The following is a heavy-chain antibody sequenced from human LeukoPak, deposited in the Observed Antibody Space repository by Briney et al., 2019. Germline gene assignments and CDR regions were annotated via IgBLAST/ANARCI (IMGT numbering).Heavy chain of an antibody. Sequence: ASVKVSCKASGYTFTSYGISLVRQAPGQGLEWMGWISAYNGNTNYAQKLQGRVTMATDTSTSTAYMELRSLRSDDTAVYYCARVYYCSSISCYTGADSWGQGPLVTVSS. CDR2: ISAYNGNT. CDR3: ARVYYCSSISCYTGADS. V-gene: IGHV1-18*01. CDR1: GYTFTSYG. D-gene: IGHD2-2*02. J-gene: IGHJ4*02.